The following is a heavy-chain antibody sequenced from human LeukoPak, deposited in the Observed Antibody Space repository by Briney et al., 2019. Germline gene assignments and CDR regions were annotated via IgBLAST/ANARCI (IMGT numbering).Heavy chain of an antibody. J-gene: IGHJ4*02. CDR3: ARSYRSREFDY. Sequence: ASVKVSFQASGYTFTSYGISWVRPAPGQGLEWMGWISAYNGNTNYAQKFQGRVTMTTDTSTSTAYMELRNLRSDDTAVYYCARSYRSREFDYWGQGTLVTVSP. CDR1: GYTFTSYG. D-gene: IGHD1-26*01. CDR2: ISAYNGNT. V-gene: IGHV1-18*01.